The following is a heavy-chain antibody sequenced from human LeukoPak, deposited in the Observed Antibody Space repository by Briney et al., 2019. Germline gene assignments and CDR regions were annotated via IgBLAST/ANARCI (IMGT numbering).Heavy chain of an antibody. D-gene: IGHD2-15*01. CDR2: ISSSSSYI. Sequence: GGSLRLSCAASGFTFSSYSMNWVRQAPGKGLEWVSSISSSSSYIYYADSVKGRFTISRDNAKNLLYLQMNSLRAEDTAVYYCAREPDIVVVVAATDAFDIWGQGTMVTVSS. CDR3: AREPDIVVVVAATDAFDI. CDR1: GFTFSSYS. V-gene: IGHV3-21*01. J-gene: IGHJ3*02.